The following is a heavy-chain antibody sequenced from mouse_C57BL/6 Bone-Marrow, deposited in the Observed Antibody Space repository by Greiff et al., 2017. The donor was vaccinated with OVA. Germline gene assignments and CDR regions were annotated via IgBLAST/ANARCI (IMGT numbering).Heavy chain of an antibody. D-gene: IGHD3-2*02. CDR1: GYAFSSSW. CDR3: SRRQLRLRLED. J-gene: IGHJ4*01. V-gene: IGHV1-82*01. Sequence: VQLQQSGPELVKPGASVKISCKASGYAFSSSWMNWVKQRPGKGLEWIGRIYPGDGDTNYNGKFKGKATLTADKSSSTAYMQLSSLTSEDSAVYYCSRRQLRLRLEDWGQGTSVTVAT. CDR2: IYPGDGDT.